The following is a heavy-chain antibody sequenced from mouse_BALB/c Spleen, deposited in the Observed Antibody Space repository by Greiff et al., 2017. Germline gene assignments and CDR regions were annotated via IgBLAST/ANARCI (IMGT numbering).Heavy chain of an antibody. V-gene: IGHV3-8*02. CDR2: ISYSGST. CDR1: GYSITSGY. CDR3: ASRRDGGWYFDV. D-gene: IGHD3-3*01. Sequence: EVKLMESGPSLVKPSQTLSLTCSVTGYSITSGYWNWIRKFPGNKLEYMGYISYSGSTYYNPSLKSRISITRDTTKNQYYLKLNSVTTEDTATYYCASRRDGGWYFDVWGAGTTVTVSS. J-gene: IGHJ1*01.